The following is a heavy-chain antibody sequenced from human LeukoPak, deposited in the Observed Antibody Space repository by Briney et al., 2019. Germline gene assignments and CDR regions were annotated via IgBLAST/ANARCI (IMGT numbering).Heavy chain of an antibody. J-gene: IGHJ6*03. Sequence: SETLSLTCTVSGGSISSYYWSWIRQPPGKGLEWIGYIYYSGSTNYNPSLKSRVTMSVDTSKNQFSLKLSSVTAADTAVYYCARGGVGATTEYYYYYMDVWGKGTTVTVSS. CDR1: GGSISSYY. D-gene: IGHD1-26*01. CDR3: ARGGVGATTEYYYYYMDV. V-gene: IGHV4-59*12. CDR2: IYYSGST.